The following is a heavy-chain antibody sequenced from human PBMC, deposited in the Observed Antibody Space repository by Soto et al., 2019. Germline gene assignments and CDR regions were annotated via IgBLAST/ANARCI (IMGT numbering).Heavy chain of an antibody. Sequence: QVQLQESGPGLVKPSETLSLTCTVSGGSISSYYWSWIRQPPGKGLEWIGYVYYSGSTNYNPSRQSRVTIAVDTSNNQYSLKLSSVTAADTAVYYCARGAVTPVDYWGQGTLVTVSS. CDR1: GGSISSYY. CDR3: ARGAVTPVDY. V-gene: IGHV4-59*01. J-gene: IGHJ4*02. D-gene: IGHD4-4*01. CDR2: VYYSGST.